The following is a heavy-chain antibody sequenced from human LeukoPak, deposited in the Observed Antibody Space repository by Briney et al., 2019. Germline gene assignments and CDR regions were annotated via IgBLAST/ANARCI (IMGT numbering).Heavy chain of an antibody. CDR3: AREDSGWYVDY. Sequence: ASVKVSCKASGYTFTDYYMHWVRQAPGQGLEWMGWVNPNSAGTNYAQKFEGRVTMTRDTSISTAYMELSRLRSDDTAVYYCAREDSGWYVDYWGQGTLVTVSS. J-gene: IGHJ4*02. V-gene: IGHV1-2*02. D-gene: IGHD6-19*01. CDR1: GYTFTDYY. CDR2: VNPNSAGT.